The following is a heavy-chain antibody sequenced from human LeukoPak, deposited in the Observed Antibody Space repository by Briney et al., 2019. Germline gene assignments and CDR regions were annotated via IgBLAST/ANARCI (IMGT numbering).Heavy chain of an antibody. D-gene: IGHD2/OR15-2a*01. V-gene: IGHV3-23*01. CDR2: ISGSGDNT. CDR1: GFTFSSQA. CDR3: AKDQANRFRQYGMDV. Sequence: GGSLRLSCAASGFTFSSQAMSWVRQAPGKGLEWVSTISGSGDNTYYTDSVKGRFTISRESSKNTLYLQMNSLRAEDTAIYYCAKDQANRFRQYGMDVWGQGTTVTVSS. J-gene: IGHJ6*02.